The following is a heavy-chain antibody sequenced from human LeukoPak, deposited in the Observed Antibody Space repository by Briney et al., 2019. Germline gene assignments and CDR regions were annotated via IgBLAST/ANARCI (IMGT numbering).Heavy chain of an antibody. CDR1: GGSFSGYY. CDR3: ARGDNWFDP. V-gene: IGHV4-34*01. CDR2: INHSGST. Sequence: SSETLSLTCAVYGGSFSGYYWSWIRQPPGKGLEWIGEINHSGSTNYNPSHKSRVTISVDTSKNQFSLKLSSVTAADTAVYYCARGDNWFDPWGQGTLVTVSS. J-gene: IGHJ5*02.